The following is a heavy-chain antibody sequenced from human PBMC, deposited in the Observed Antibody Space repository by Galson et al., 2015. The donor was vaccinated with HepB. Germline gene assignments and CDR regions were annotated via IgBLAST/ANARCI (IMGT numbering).Heavy chain of an antibody. J-gene: IGHJ4*02. D-gene: IGHD2-2*01. V-gene: IGHV3-30-3*01. CDR3: ARDPNIVVVPAAHSYYFDY. CDR1: GFTFSSYA. CDR2: ISYDGSNK. Sequence: LRLSCAASGFTFSSYAMHWVRQAPGKGLGWVAVISYDGSNKYYADSVKGRFTISRDNSKNTLYLQMNSLRAEDTAVYYCARDPNIVVVPAAHSYYFDYWGQGTLVTVSS.